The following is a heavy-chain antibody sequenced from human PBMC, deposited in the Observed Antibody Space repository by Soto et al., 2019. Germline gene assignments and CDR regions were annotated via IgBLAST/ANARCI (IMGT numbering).Heavy chain of an antibody. CDR2: IYYSGST. V-gene: IGHV4-31*03. J-gene: IGHJ6*02. CDR3: ARDQGTEEYYGMDV. Sequence: SETLSLTCTVPGGSISSGGYYWSWIRQHPGKGLEWIGYIYYSGSTYYNPSLKSRVTISVDTSKNQFSLKLSSVTAADTAVYYCARDQGTEEYYGMDVWGQGTTVTVSS. CDR1: GGSISSGGYY.